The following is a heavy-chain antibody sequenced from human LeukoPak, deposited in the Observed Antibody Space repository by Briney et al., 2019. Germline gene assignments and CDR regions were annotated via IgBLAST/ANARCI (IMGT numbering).Heavy chain of an antibody. J-gene: IGHJ3*02. CDR2: IYYSGST. V-gene: IGHV4-39*07. D-gene: IGHD3-22*01. CDR1: GGSISSSSYY. Sequence: SETLSLTCTVSGGSISSSSYYWGWIRQPPGKGLEWIGSIYYSGSTYYNPSLKSRVTISVDTSKNQFSLKLSSVTAADTAVYYCARGNPSYDSSGYYYVGDAFDIWGQGTMVTVSS. CDR3: ARGNPSYDSSGYYYVGDAFDI.